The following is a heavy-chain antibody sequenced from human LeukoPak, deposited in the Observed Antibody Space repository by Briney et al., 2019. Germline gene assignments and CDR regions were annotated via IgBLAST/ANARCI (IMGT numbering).Heavy chain of an antibody. D-gene: IGHD1-1*01. Sequence: GGSLRLSCAASVFTFSSYTMNWVRQAPGKGLEWVSSISSTGDYIYYADSVKGRFTISRDNAKNSLYLQMNSLRVEDTAVYYCARVHHWNDSPFQYWGQGTLVTVSS. V-gene: IGHV3-21*01. CDR3: ARVHHWNDSPFQY. J-gene: IGHJ1*01. CDR1: VFTFSSYT. CDR2: ISSTGDYI.